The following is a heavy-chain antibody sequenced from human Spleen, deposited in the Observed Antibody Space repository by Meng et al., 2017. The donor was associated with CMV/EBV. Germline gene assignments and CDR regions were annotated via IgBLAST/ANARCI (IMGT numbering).Heavy chain of an antibody. D-gene: IGHD3-3*01. J-gene: IGHJ4*02. Sequence: GESLKISCAASGFTFSSYWMSWVRQAPGKGLEWVANIKQDGSEKYYVDSVKGRFTISRDNAKNSLYLQMNSLRAEDTAVYYCARDKLTSYYDFWSGYYPPWYFDYWGQGTLVTVSS. CDR2: IKQDGSEK. V-gene: IGHV3-7*01. CDR3: ARDKLTSYYDFWSGYYPPWYFDY. CDR1: GFTFSSYW.